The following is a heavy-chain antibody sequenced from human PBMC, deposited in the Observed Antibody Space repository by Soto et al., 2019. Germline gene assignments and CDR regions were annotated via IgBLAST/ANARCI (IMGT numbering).Heavy chain of an antibody. CDR1: GYTFTSYA. CDR3: ARDRDTMIVVVTRDYAMEV. CDR2: INAGNGNT. D-gene: IGHD3-22*01. Sequence: ASVKVSCKASGYTFTSYAMHWVRQAPGQRLEWMGWINAGNGNTKYSQKFQGRVTITRDTSASTAYMELSSLRSEDTAVYYCARDRDTMIVVVTRDYAMEVWGQGSTVTVSS. V-gene: IGHV1-3*01. J-gene: IGHJ6*02.